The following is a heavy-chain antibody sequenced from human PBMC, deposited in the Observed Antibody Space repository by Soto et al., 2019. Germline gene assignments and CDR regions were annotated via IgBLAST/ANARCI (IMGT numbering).Heavy chain of an antibody. V-gene: IGHV3-74*01. CDR3: ARDTKRGLYFDY. CDR1: GFTFSSYW. D-gene: IGHD5-12*01. CDR2: INTDGSST. J-gene: IGHJ4*02. Sequence: EVQLVESGGGLVQPGGSLRLSCAASGFTFSSYWMHWVRQAPGKGLMWVSRINTDGSSTSYADSVKGRFTISRDNAKNTLYLHMNSLRAEDTAVYYCARDTKRGLYFDYWGQGTLVTVSS.